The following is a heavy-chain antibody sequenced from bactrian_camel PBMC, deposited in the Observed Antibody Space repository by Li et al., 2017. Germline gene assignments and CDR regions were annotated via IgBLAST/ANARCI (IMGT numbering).Heavy chain of an antibody. CDR1: GYTYSSYW. D-gene: IGHD2*01. CDR3: VRDSAIVSLPPLPFGV. CDR2: VVTDGIK. J-gene: IGHJ6*01. Sequence: HVQLVESGGGSVQAGGSLTLSCAASGYTYSSYWMGWFRQAPGKQREAVAAVVTDGIKSYTHSVKGRFAISRDNAKNTAFLQMNSLKPEDTAVYYCVRDSAIVSLPPLPFGVWGQGTQVTVS. V-gene: IGHV3S53*01.